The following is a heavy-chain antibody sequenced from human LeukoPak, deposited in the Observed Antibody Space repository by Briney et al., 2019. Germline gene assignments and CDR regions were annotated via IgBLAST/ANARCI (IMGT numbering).Heavy chain of an antibody. D-gene: IGHD6-6*01. CDR2: INHSGST. CDR1: GGSFSGYY. Sequence: SETLSLTCAVYGGSFSGYYWSWIRQPPGKGLEWIGEINHSGSTNYNPSLKSRVTISVDTSKNQFSLKLSSVTAADTAVYHCARETAARDAFDIWGQGTMVTVSS. CDR3: ARETAARDAFDI. J-gene: IGHJ3*02. V-gene: IGHV4-34*01.